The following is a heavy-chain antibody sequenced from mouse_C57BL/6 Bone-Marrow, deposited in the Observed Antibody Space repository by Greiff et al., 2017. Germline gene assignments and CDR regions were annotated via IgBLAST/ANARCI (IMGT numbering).Heavy chain of an antibody. V-gene: IGHV5-4*03. Sequence: EVMLVASGGGLVKPGGSLKLSCAASGFTFSSYAMSWVRQTPEKRLEGVATISDGGSYTYYPDNVKGRFTISRDNAKNHLYLQMRHLKSEDTAMYYCARADDCYYGGFAYWGQGTLVTVSA. D-gene: IGHD2-3*01. CDR3: ARADDCYYGGFAY. J-gene: IGHJ3*01. CDR1: GFTFSSYA. CDR2: ISDGGSYT.